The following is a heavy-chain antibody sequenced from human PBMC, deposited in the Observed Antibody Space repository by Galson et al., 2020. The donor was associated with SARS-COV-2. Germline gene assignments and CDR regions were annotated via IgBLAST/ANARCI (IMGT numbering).Heavy chain of an antibody. CDR1: GYIFTTYG. J-gene: IGHJ4*02. V-gene: IGHV1-18*01. CDR2: NRGYNGKT. D-gene: IGHD3-22*01. Sequence: ASVKVSCKASGYIFTTYGISWIRQAPGQGLEWVGWNRGYNGKTKYAQKFQGRVTMTTDTSTSTAYMELRSLRSDDTAVYYCARSKYYDSSGYSLSSYWGQGTLVTVSS. CDR3: ARSKYYDSSGYSLSSY.